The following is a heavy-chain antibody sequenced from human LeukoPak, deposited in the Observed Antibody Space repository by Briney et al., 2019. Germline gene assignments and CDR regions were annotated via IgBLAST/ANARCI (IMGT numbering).Heavy chain of an antibody. J-gene: IGHJ4*02. CDR3: ARAPITSPFYFDY. CDR1: GFAFDAHG. V-gene: IGHV3-20*04. Sequence: GSLRLSCTASGFAFDAHGMSWVRQVPGKGLERVSGINWSGGSTGYADPLRGRFTISRDNAKNSLYLQMDSLRAEDTALYYCARAPITSPFYFDYWGQGTLVTVSS. CDR2: INWSGGST. D-gene: IGHD2-2*01.